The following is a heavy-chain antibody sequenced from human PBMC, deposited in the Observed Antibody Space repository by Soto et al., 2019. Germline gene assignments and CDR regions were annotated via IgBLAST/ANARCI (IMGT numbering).Heavy chain of an antibody. CDR1: GYTFTSYA. CDR2: INAGNGNT. V-gene: IGHV1-3*01. D-gene: IGHD3-9*01. Sequence: ASVKVSCKASGYTFTSYAMHWVRQAPGQRLEWMGWINAGNGNTKYSQKFQGRVTITRDTSASTAYMELSSLRSEDTAVYYCARDYDILTGYSNMDVWGKGTTVTVSS. J-gene: IGHJ6*03. CDR3: ARDYDILTGYSNMDV.